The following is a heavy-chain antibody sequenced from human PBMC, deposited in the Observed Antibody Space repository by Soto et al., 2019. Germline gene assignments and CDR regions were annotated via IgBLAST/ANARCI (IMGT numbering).Heavy chain of an antibody. Sequence: QVQLVQSGAEVKKPGASVKVSCKASGYTFPNQGLHRVRQAPGHRLEWMGWINVGNGVTKYSQKFQGRVSISRDTSASTGYMELSSLTYEDTAVYYCARDPLWFGELSSFDYWGQGTLVTVSS. CDR3: ARDPLWFGELSSFDY. J-gene: IGHJ4*02. CDR2: INVGNGVT. D-gene: IGHD3-10*01. CDR1: GYTFPNQG. V-gene: IGHV1-3*01.